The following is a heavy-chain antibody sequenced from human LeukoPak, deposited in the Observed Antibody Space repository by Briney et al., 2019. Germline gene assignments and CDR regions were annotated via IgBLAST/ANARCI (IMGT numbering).Heavy chain of an antibody. CDR1: GGSISGYY. CDR2: IYTDGST. D-gene: IGHD6-19*01. V-gene: IGHV4-4*07. CDR3: ARDPSYSSGYFDY. J-gene: IGHJ4*02. Sequence: SETLSLTCTVSGGSISGYYLSWLRQPAGKGLEWIGRIYTDGSTDYNPSLKSRVTMSVDASKNQFSLQLTSVTAADTAVYYCARDPSYSSGYFDYWGQGTLVTVSS.